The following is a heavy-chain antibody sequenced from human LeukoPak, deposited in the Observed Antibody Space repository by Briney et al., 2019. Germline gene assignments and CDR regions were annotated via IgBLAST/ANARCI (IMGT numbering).Heavy chain of an antibody. V-gene: IGHV3-23*01. CDR3: AKWGDYDVLTGYYDPDN. J-gene: IGHJ4*02. CDR2: IVGSGAIT. CDR1: GFIFSNYA. Sequence: GGSLRLSCAASGFIFSNYAMSWARQAPGKGLEWVSAIVGSGAITYYADSVKGRFTISRDNPRNTLYLQMNSLRAEDTAVYYCAKWGDYDVLTGYYDPDNWGQGTLVTVSS. D-gene: IGHD3-9*01.